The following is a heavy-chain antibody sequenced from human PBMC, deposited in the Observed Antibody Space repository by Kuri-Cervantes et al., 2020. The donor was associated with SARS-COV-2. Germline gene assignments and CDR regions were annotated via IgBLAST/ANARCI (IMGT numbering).Heavy chain of an antibody. V-gene: IGHV2-70*12. D-gene: IGHD3-3*01. CDR3: AHVTGATYYDFFSHH. J-gene: IGHJ4*02. Sequence: SGPTLVKPTQTLTLTCTFSGFSLTTSGMCVAWIRQPPGKALEWLARIDWDDDKYYKTSLNTRLSISEDTSKDQVVLTMTNMDPVDTATYYCAHVTGATYYDFFSHHWGQGTLVTVSS. CDR1: GFSLTTSGMC. CDR2: IDWDDDK.